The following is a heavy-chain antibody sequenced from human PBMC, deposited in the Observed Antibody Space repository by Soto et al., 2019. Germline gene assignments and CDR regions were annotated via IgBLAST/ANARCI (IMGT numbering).Heavy chain of an antibody. V-gene: IGHV3-9*01. CDR1: GFTFDDYA. Sequence: EVQLVESGGGLVQPGRSLRLSCAASGFTFDDYAMHWVRQAPGKGLEWVSGISWNSGSIDYADSVKGRFTISRDNAKNSLYLQMNSLRAEDTALYYCAKGMSAAGTIFAFDPWGQGTLVTVSS. D-gene: IGHD6-13*01. CDR2: ISWNSGSI. J-gene: IGHJ5*02. CDR3: AKGMSAAGTIFAFDP.